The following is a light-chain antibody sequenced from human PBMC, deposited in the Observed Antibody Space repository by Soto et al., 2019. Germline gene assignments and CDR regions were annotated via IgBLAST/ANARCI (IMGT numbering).Light chain of an antibody. V-gene: IGKV3-20*01. Sequence: EIVLTQSPGTLSLSPGERATLSCRASQSVSSGFLAWYQQKPGQAPRLLIYGASRRAPGIPDTFSGSGSGTDFTLTISRLEPEDFAVYYCQQYGSSSLSFGGGTKVEI. J-gene: IGKJ4*01. CDR3: QQYGSSSLS. CDR1: QSVSSGF. CDR2: GAS.